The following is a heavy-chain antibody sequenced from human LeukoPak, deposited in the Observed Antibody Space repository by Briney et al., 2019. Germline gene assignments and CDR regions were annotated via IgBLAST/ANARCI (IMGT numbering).Heavy chain of an antibody. CDR3: AKDMHD. Sequence: GRSLRLSCAASGFTFDDYAMHWVRQAPGKGLEWVSGISWNSGSIGYADSMKGRFTISRDNAKNSLYLQMNSLRAEDTALYYCAKDMHDWGQGTLVTVSS. V-gene: IGHV3-9*01. CDR1: GFTFDDYA. J-gene: IGHJ4*02. CDR2: ISWNSGSI.